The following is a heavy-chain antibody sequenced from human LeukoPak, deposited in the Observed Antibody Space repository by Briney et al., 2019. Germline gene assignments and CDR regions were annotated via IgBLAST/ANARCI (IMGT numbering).Heavy chain of an antibody. CDR1: GGSFSGYY. Sequence: SETLSLTCAVYGGSFSGYYWSWIRQPPGKGLEWIGEINHSGSTNYNPSLKSRVTISVDTSKNQFSLKLSSVTAADTAVYYCTRGIVPAAPFDYWGQGTLVTVSS. D-gene: IGHD2-2*01. CDR3: TRGIVPAAPFDY. V-gene: IGHV4-34*01. CDR2: INHSGST. J-gene: IGHJ4*02.